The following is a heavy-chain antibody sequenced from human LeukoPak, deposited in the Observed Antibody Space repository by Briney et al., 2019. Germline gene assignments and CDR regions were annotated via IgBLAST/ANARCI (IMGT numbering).Heavy chain of an antibody. J-gene: IGHJ4*02. D-gene: IGHD3-22*01. Sequence: GGSLLLSCAASGFTFRDYGMNWVRQAPGKGLEWGSYISTSGNYLYSADSVKGRFTISRNHAKTSLSLQMHLLSAEDTALYYCARGAYNSGGTHENWGQGTLVTVSA. CDR3: ARGAYNSGGTHEN. CDR2: ISTSGNYL. CDR1: GFTFRDYG. V-gene: IGHV3-21*01.